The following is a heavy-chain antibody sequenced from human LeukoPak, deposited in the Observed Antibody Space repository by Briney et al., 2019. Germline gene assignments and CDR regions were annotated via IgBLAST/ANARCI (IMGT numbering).Heavy chain of an antibody. CDR1: GFTFRSYA. V-gene: IGHV3-30-3*01. Sequence: GGSLRLSCAGSGFTFRSYAMRWVRQTPGKGLEWVAVISYDGSNKDYADSMKGRFTISRDNSKNTLYLQMNSLGAEDTAVYYCAREIFNGFDIWGQGTMVTVSS. CDR2: ISYDGSNK. CDR3: AREIFNGFDI. J-gene: IGHJ3*02.